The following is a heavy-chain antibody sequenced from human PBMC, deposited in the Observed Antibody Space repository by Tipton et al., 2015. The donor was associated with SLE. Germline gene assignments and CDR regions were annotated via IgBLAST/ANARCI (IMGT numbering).Heavy chain of an antibody. CDR1: GFTFTSYG. Sequence: SLRLSCAASGFTFTSYGMHWVRQAPGRGLEWVAFIRFDGSDKYYADSVKGRFAISRDNSKNTVFLQLNSLRAEDTALYYCAKGHGDYRTNFDYWGQGPLVTVSS. CDR2: IRFDGSDK. J-gene: IGHJ4*02. CDR3: AKGHGDYRTNFDY. D-gene: IGHD4-17*01. V-gene: IGHV3-30*02.